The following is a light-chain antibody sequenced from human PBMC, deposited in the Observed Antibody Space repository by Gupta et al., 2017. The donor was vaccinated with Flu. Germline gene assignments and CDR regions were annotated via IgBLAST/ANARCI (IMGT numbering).Light chain of an antibody. CDR3: CSYAGSYTYV. CDR1: PSDVGYYDY. J-gene: IGLJ1*01. Sequence: QSALPQPRSVSGSPGQSVTISSTGTPSDVGYYDYVSWYQQHPGKAPKLMIYAVTKRPSGVPDRFSGSKSGNTAYLTISGLQAEDEADYHCCSYAGSYTYVFGTGTRVTVL. CDR2: AVT. V-gene: IGLV2-11*01.